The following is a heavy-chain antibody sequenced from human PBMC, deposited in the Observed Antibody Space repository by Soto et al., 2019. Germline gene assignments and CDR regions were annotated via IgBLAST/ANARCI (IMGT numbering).Heavy chain of an antibody. Sequence: SETLSLTCSVSGDSVSSDRYFWTWIRQPPGKGLEWIAYISYTGDTNYNPSLKSRVTISVDTSKNQFSLKLSSVTAADTAVYYCASSSEKNYYDSGPSLYWGQGTLVTVSS. J-gene: IGHJ4*02. CDR3: ASSSEKNYYDSGPSLY. D-gene: IGHD3-22*01. V-gene: IGHV4-61*01. CDR1: GDSVSSDRYF. CDR2: ISYTGDT.